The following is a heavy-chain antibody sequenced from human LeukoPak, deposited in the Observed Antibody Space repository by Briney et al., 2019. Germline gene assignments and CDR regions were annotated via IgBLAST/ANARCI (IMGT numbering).Heavy chain of an antibody. CDR3: ARDRSYYDILTGYYSPYDY. D-gene: IGHD3-9*01. Sequence: ASVKVSCKAPGYTFTSYGISWVRQAPGQGLEWMGWISAYNGNTNYAQKLQGRVTMTTDTSTSTAYMELRSLRSDDTAVYYCARDRSYYDILTGYYSPYDYWGQGTLVTVSS. J-gene: IGHJ4*02. V-gene: IGHV1-18*01. CDR2: ISAYNGNT. CDR1: GYTFTSYG.